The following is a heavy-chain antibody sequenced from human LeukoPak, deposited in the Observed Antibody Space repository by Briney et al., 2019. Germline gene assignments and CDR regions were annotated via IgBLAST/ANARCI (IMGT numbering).Heavy chain of an antibody. CDR1: GYSISSGSY. CDR2: IYHSGST. Sequence: SETLSLTCAVSGYSISSGSYWGWIRQPPGKGLEWIGSIYHSGSTYYNPSLKSRVTISVDTSKNQFSLKLSSVTAADTAVYYCARAPPRADILTGYYLTRFDPWGQGTLVTVSS. V-gene: IGHV4-38-2*01. CDR3: ARAPPRADILTGYYLTRFDP. J-gene: IGHJ5*02. D-gene: IGHD3-9*01.